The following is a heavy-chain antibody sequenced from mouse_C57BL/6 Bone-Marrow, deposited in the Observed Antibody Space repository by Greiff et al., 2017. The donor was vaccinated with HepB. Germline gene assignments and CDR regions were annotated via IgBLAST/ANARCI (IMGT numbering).Heavy chain of an antibody. CDR1: GYSITSDY. CDR2: ISYSGST. CDR3: ARRSSGQVDYYAMDY. Sequence: EVQRVESGPGLAKPSQTLSLTCSVTGYSITSDYWNWIRKFPGNKLEYMGYISYSGSTYYNPSLKSRISITRDTSKNQYYLQLNSVTTEDTATYYCARRSSGQVDYYAMDYWGQGTSVTVSS. V-gene: IGHV3-8*01. D-gene: IGHD3-2*02. J-gene: IGHJ4*01.